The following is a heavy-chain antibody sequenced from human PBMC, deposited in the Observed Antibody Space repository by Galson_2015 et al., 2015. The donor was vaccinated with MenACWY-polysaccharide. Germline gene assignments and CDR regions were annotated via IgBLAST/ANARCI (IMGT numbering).Heavy chain of an antibody. CDR2: ITGSGGTS. J-gene: IGHJ4*01. D-gene: IGHD3-3*01. V-gene: IGHV3-23*01. CDR1: GFTFSNYV. CDR3: AKGGDWEKRGDYCRLLDY. Sequence: SLRLSCAASGFTFSNYVMTWVRQAPEKGLEWVSAITGSGGTSYYADSVKGRFTISRDNSKNTLYMQMNSLRAEDTAVYYCAKGGDWEKRGDYCRLLDYWGQGLLVAVSS.